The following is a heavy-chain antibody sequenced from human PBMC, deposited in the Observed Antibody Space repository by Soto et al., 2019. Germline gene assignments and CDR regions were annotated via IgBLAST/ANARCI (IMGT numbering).Heavy chain of an antibody. J-gene: IGHJ5*02. Sequence: QVQLQESGPGLVKPSQTLSLTCSVSGGSISSGGYYWSWIRQHPGKGLEWIGFIYYSGSTYYNPSLKSRVTISIDTSKNQFSLRLRSVTAADTVVYYCARGDTAGGVTMDGWFDLWGQGTLVTVSS. V-gene: IGHV4-31*03. D-gene: IGHD3-10*01. CDR1: GGSISSGGYY. CDR2: IYYSGST. CDR3: ARGDTAGGVTMDGWFDL.